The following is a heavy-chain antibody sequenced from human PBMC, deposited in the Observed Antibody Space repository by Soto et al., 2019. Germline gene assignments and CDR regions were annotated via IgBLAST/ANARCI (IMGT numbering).Heavy chain of an antibody. CDR2: INHSGST. CDR1: GGSFSGYY. J-gene: IGHJ6*03. D-gene: IGHD3-16*02. Sequence: QVQLQQWGAGLLKPAETLSLTCAVYGGSFSGYYWSWIRQPPGKGLEWIGDINHSGSTNYNPSLKSRVTISVDTATNQFSLKLSSVTAADTAVYYCARRGGYDYIWGSYRHYYYYYYMDVWGKGTTVTVSS. V-gene: IGHV4-34*01. CDR3: ARRGGYDYIWGSYRHYYYYYYMDV.